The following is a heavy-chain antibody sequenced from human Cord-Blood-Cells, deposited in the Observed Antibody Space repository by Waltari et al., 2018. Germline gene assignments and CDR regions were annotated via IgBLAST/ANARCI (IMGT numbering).Heavy chain of an antibody. CDR2: IIPIFGTA. Sequence: QVQLVQSGAEVKKPGSSLKVSCTASGGTFSLYAISWVRPAPGQGLEWMGGIIPIFGTANYAQKFQGRVTITADESTSTAYMELSSLRSEETAVYYCARVDLYYDSSGYYSYYFDYWGQGTLVTVSS. V-gene: IGHV1-69*01. CDR1: GGTFSLYA. CDR3: ARVDLYYDSSGYYSYYFDY. D-gene: IGHD3-22*01. J-gene: IGHJ4*02.